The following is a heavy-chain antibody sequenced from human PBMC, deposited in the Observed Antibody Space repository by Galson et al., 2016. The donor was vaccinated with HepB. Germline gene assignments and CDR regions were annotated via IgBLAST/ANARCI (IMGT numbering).Heavy chain of an antibody. CDR3: ARPISGTSLSDFDY. Sequence: SETLSLTCSVSGASNIMNKYFWGWVRQPPGKGLEWIGSMFSTGSSYFNLSLKSRVSMSIDTSTNRLSLKLRSVTAADTAFYYCARPISGTSLSDFDYWGQGILGTVAS. CDR1: GASNIMNKYF. D-gene: IGHD1-20*01. CDR2: MFSTGSS. V-gene: IGHV4-39*02. J-gene: IGHJ4*02.